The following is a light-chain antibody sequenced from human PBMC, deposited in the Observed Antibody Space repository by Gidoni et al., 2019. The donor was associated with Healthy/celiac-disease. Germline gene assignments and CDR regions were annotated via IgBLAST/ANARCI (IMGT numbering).Light chain of an antibody. CDR2: SNN. Sequence: QSVLTQPPSASGTPGQRVTSSCSGSSSNIGSNTVNWYKQLPGTAPKLLIYSNNQRPSGVPARFSGSKSGTSASLAISGLQSEDEADYYCAAWDDSLNGHVVFGGGTKLNVL. CDR3: AAWDDSLNGHVV. V-gene: IGLV1-44*01. J-gene: IGLJ2*01. CDR1: SSNIGSNT.